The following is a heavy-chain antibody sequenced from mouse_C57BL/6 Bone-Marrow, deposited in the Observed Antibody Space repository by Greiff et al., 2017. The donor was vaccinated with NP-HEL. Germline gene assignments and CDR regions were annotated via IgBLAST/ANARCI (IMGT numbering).Heavy chain of an antibody. V-gene: IGHV10-1*01. CDR3: GCSWFAY. Sequence: GGGLVQPKGSLKLSCAASGFSFNTYAMNWVRQAPGKGLEWVARIRSKSNNYATYYADSVKDRFTISRDDSESMLYLQMNNLKTEDTAMYYCGCSWFAYWGQGTLVTVSA. CDR1: GFSFNTYA. CDR2: IRSKSNNYAT. J-gene: IGHJ3*01.